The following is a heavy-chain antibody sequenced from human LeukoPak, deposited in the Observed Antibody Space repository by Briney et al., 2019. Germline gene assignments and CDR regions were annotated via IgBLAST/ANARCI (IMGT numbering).Heavy chain of an antibody. CDR2: IYYSGST. V-gene: IGHV4-59*01. CDR3: ARAGKRWLPDY. D-gene: IGHD5-24*01. Sequence: SETLSLTCTVSGGSISSYYWSWIRQPPGKGLEWIGYIYYSGSTNYNPSLKSRVTISVDTSKNQFSLKLSSATAADTAVYYCARAGKRWLPDYWGQGTLVTVSS. J-gene: IGHJ4*02. CDR1: GGSISSYY.